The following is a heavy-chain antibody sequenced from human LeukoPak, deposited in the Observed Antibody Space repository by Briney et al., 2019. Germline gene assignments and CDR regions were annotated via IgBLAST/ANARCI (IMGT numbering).Heavy chain of an antibody. Sequence: GGSLRLSCAASGFTVSSNFMNWVRQVPGKGLEWVSIIYSGGSTSYADSVKGGFTISRDNSKNRLYLQMNSLSAEDTAVYYCARGGAYSSGWPGTFDIWGQGTMVTVSS. D-gene: IGHD6-19*01. V-gene: IGHV3-53*01. J-gene: IGHJ3*02. CDR1: GFTVSSNF. CDR3: ARGGAYSSGWPGTFDI. CDR2: IYSGGST.